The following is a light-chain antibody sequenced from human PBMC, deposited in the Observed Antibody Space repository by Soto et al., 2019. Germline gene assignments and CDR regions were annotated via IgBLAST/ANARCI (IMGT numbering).Light chain of an antibody. J-gene: IGKJ2*01. Sequence: EIVLTQSPATLSLSPGERATLSCRSSQSVSSYLAWYQQKPGQAPRLLIYDASNRATGIPARFSGSGSGTGFTLTISSLEPEDFAVYYCQQRSNWPTFGQGTKLEIK. CDR2: DAS. V-gene: IGKV3-11*01. CDR1: QSVSSY. CDR3: QQRSNWPT.